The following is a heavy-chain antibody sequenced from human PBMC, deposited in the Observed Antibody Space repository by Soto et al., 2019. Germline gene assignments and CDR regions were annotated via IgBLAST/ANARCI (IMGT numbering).Heavy chain of an antibody. Sequence: GGSLRLSCAASGFTVSSNYMSWVRQAPGKGLEWVSVIYSGGSTYYADSVKGRFTISRDNSKNTLYLQMNSLRAEDTAVYYCAKDRGSGSTRWYNGWFDPWGQGTLVTGSS. V-gene: IGHV3-53*01. CDR3: AKDRGSGSTRWYNGWFDP. CDR1: GFTVSSNY. J-gene: IGHJ5*02. CDR2: IYSGGST. D-gene: IGHD2-2*02.